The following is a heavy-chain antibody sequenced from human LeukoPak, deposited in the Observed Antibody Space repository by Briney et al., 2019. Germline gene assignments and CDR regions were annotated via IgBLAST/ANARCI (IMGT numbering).Heavy chain of an antibody. D-gene: IGHD3-16*01. CDR3: ARDLHGSRGEFDY. CDR1: GDSVTSGI. V-gene: IGHV6-1*01. J-gene: IGHJ4*02. CDR2: TYHWSKWFN. Sequence: SQTLSLTCAISGDSVTSGIWNWIRQSPSRGLEWLGRTYHWSKWFNDYAVSVESRMTINADTSRNQFSLQLNSVTPEDTAVYYCARDLHGSRGEFDYWGQGTLVTVSS.